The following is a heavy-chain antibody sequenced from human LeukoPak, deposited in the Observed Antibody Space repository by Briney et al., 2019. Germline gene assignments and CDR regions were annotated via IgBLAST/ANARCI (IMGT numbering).Heavy chain of an antibody. CDR3: ARVRVVVVPAASAQYYYGMDV. D-gene: IGHD2-2*01. V-gene: IGHV4-31*03. CDR2: IYYSGST. CDR1: GGSISSGGYY. Sequence: SQTLSLTCTVSGGSISSGGYYWSWIRQHPGKGLEWIGYIYYSGSTYYNPSLKSRVTISVDTSKNQFSLKLSSVTAADTAVYYCARVRVVVVPAASAQYYYGMDVWGQGTTVTVSS. J-gene: IGHJ6*02.